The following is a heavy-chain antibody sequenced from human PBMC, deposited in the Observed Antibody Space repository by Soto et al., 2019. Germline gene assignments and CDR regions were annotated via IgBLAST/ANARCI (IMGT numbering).Heavy chain of an antibody. J-gene: IGHJ4*02. V-gene: IGHV3-48*03. CDR2: ISGSGSTI. D-gene: IGHD2-15*01. CDR1: GFTFIRYE. Sequence: LRLSFAAAGFTFIRYEMNWVRQAPGKGLEWVSYISGSGSTIYYADSVKGRFTISRDNAKNSLYLQMNSLRAEDTAVYYCARGGCSGGSCYSNYFDYWGQGTLVTVSS. CDR3: ARGGCSGGSCYSNYFDY.